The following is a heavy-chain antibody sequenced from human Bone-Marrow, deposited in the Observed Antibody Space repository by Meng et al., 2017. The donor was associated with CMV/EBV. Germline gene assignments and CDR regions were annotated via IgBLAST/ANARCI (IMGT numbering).Heavy chain of an antibody. CDR1: GFTFSSYA. J-gene: IGHJ5*02. D-gene: IGHD4-11*01. V-gene: IGHV3-23*01. CDR2: ISGSGGST. Sequence: GESLKISCAASGFTFSSYAMSWVRQAPGKGLEWVSAISGSGGSTYYADSVKGRFTISRDNSKNTLFLQMNSMSAEDTAIYYSARLTNTETRFNWFDPWGQGTLVTVSS. CDR3: ARLTNTETRFNWFDP.